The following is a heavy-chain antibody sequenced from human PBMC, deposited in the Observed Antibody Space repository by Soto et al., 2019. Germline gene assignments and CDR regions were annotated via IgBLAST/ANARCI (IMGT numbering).Heavy chain of an antibody. Sequence: SVKVSCKASGGTFSTLAIRWVRQAPGQGLEWMGGIIPIFGTVKYAQKFRGRVTITADKSTTTVYMELSSLRSEDTAVYYCAHPPTCNSGSCHAPWGQGTVVTVSS. CDR3: AHPPTCNSGSCHAP. CDR1: GGTFSTLA. J-gene: IGHJ5*02. V-gene: IGHV1-69*06. D-gene: IGHD2-15*01. CDR2: IIPIFGTV.